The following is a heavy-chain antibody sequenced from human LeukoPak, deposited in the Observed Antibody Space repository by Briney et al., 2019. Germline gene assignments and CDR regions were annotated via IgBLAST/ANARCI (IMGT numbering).Heavy chain of an antibody. CDR1: GFTFSSYA. CDR3: AKVLHDSSGYDAFDI. V-gene: IGHV3-30*04. D-gene: IGHD3-22*01. CDR2: ISYDGSNK. J-gene: IGHJ3*02. Sequence: GGSLRLSCAASGFTFSSYAMHWVRQAPGKGLEWVAVISYDGSNKYYADSVKGRFTISRDNSKNTLYLQMNSLRAEDTAVYYCAKVLHDSSGYDAFDIWGQGTMVTVSS.